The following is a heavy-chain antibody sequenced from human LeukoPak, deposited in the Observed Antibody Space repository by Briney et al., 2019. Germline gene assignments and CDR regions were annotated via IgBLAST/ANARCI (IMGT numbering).Heavy chain of an antibody. CDR1: GSSLSAYW. J-gene: IGHJ4*02. CDR2: INRDGSQR. V-gene: IGHV3-7*03. CDR3: ARDSTYSSGSRFYDRFDY. D-gene: IGHD2-15*01. Sequence: GGSLRLSCAAAGSSLSAYWMTWVRQAPGKGREWVANINRDGSQRNHVDSVKGRFTISRDNAKNSLYLQMDSLTAEDTAVYYCARDSTYSSGSRFYDRFDYWGQGTLVTVSS.